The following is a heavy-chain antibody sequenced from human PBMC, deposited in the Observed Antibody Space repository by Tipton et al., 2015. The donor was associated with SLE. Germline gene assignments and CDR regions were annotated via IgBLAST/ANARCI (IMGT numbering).Heavy chain of an antibody. V-gene: IGHV4-30-4*01. CDR1: GGSISSGDYY. Sequence: TLSLTCTVSGGSISSGDYYWSWIRQPPGKGLEWIGYIYYSGSTYYNPSLKSRVTISVDTSKNQFSLKLSSVTAADTAVYYCASISDFWSGYYPLGYYYYYMDVWGKGTTVTVSS. D-gene: IGHD3-3*01. J-gene: IGHJ6*03. CDR3: ASISDFWSGYYPLGYYYYYMDV. CDR2: IYYSGST.